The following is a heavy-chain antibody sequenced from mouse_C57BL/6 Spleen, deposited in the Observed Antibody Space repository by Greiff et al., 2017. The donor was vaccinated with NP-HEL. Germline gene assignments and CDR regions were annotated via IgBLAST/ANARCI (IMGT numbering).Heavy chain of an antibody. CDR1: GYTFTSYW. CDR3: AREGNYYGLDY. J-gene: IGHJ2*01. CDR2: IYPSDSET. D-gene: IGHD1-1*01. V-gene: IGHV1-61*01. Sequence: QVQLQQPGAELVRPGSSVKLSCKASGYTFTSYWMDWVKQRPGQGLEWIGNIYPSDSETHYNQKFKDKATLTVDKSSSTAYMQLSSLTSEDSAVYSCAREGNYYGLDYWGQGTTLTVSS.